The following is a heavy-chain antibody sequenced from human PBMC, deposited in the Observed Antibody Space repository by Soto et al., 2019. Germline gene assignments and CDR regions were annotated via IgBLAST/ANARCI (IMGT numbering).Heavy chain of an antibody. CDR3: AREWSPPRNWFDP. CDR2: IIPIFGTA. J-gene: IGHJ5*02. D-gene: IGHD2-8*01. Sequence: SVKVSCKASGGTFSSYAISWVRQAPGQGLEWMGGIIPIFGTANYAQKFQGRVTITADESTSTAYMELSSLRSEDTAVYYCAREWSPPRNWFDPWGQGTLVTVSS. V-gene: IGHV1-69*13. CDR1: GGTFSSYA.